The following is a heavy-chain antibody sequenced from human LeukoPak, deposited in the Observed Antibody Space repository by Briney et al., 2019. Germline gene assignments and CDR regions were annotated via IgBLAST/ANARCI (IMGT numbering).Heavy chain of an antibody. CDR2: ISGNSSTI. D-gene: IGHD6-19*01. V-gene: IGHV3-48*01. CDR1: GFTFSSYS. CDR3: AKDKQWLDYYYYYMDV. Sequence: GGSLRLSCAASGFTFSSYSMNWVRQAPGKGLEWVSYISGNSSTIYYADSVKGRFTISRDNSKNTLHLQMNSLRAEDTALYYCAKDKQWLDYYYYYMDVWGKGTTVTVSS. J-gene: IGHJ6*03.